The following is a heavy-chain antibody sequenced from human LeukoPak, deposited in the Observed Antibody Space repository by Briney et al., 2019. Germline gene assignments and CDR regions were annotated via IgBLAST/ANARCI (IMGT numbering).Heavy chain of an antibody. Sequence: SETLSLTCTVSGGSISSGDYYWSWIRQPPGKGLEWIGYIYYSGSTYYNPSLKSRVTISVDTSKNQFSLKLSSVTAADTAVYYCASLTVTQPRGVDVWGQGTTVTVSS. D-gene: IGHD4-11*01. CDR1: GGSISSGDYY. J-gene: IGHJ6*02. CDR2: IYYSGST. V-gene: IGHV4-30-4*01. CDR3: ASLTVTQPRGVDV.